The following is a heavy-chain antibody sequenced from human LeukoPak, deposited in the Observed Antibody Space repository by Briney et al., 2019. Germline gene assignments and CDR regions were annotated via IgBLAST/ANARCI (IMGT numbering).Heavy chain of an antibody. CDR1: GFTFSTYA. CDR3: AKSKEHLPHNWFDP. V-gene: IGHV3-23*01. J-gene: IGHJ5*02. CDR2: ISGSGGST. Sequence: GGSLRLSCAASGFTFSTYAMIWVRQAPGKGLEWVSSISGSGGSTYYADSVKGRFTISRDISKNTLYLEMNSLRDEDTAVYYCAKSKEHLPHNWFDPWGQGTLVTVSS. D-gene: IGHD1/OR15-1a*01.